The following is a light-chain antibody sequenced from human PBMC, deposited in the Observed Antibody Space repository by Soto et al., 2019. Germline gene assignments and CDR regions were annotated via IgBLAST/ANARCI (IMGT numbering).Light chain of an antibody. CDR1: QSVSSY. Sequence: EIVLTQSPATLSLSPGERATLSCRASQSVSSYLAWYQQKPGQAPRLLIYDASNRATGIPARFSGSGSGTDVTLSISSLEPEDFALYYCQQRSSWPRTFGQGTKVEIK. J-gene: IGKJ1*01. CDR3: QQRSSWPRT. V-gene: IGKV3-11*01. CDR2: DAS.